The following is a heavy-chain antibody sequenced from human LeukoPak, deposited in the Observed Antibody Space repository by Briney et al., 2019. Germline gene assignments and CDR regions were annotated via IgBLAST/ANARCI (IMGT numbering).Heavy chain of an antibody. J-gene: IGHJ6*04. Sequence: SETLSLTCTVSGGSISSYYWSWIRQPPGKRLEWIGYIYYSGSTNYNPSLKSRVTIPVDTSKTHFSLTLRSVPAADTAVYYCARGSYGRPSDVWGKGTTVTISS. V-gene: IGHV4-59*12. CDR3: ARGSYGRPSDV. D-gene: IGHD4-17*01. CDR2: IYYSGST. CDR1: GGSISSYY.